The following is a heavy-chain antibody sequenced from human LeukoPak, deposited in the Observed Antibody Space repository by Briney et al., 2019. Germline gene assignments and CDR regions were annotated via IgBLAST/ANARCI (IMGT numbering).Heavy chain of an antibody. Sequence: GGSLRLSCAASGFALSSHWMTWVRQVPGRGPEWVANVNRDGSETYYLDSVKGRFTISKDNAKNSLYLQMNSLRAKDTALYHCARNNGMDVWGQGTTVIVSS. CDR1: GFALSSHW. J-gene: IGHJ6*02. CDR3: ARNNGMDV. V-gene: IGHV3-7*03. CDR2: VNRDGSET.